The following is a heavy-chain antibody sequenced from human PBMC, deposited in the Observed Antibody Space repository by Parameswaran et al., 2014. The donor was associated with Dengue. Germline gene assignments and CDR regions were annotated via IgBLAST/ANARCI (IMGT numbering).Heavy chain of an antibody. J-gene: IGHJ6*03. D-gene: IGHD2-15*01. Sequence: SWVRQAPGQGLEWMGWMNAYNGDTKYAQKVQGRVTMTTDTSTSTAYMELRSLRSDDTAVYYCARGLGYCSDTSCTQYYYYYMDVWGKGTTVTVSS. CDR2: MNAYNGDT. CDR3: ARGLGYCSDTSCTQYYYYYMDV. V-gene: IGHV1-18*01.